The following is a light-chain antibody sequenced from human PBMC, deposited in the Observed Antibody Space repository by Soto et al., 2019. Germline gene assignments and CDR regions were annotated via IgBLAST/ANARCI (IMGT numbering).Light chain of an antibody. V-gene: IGLV2-11*01. CDR1: SGDVGGHDF. J-gene: IGLJ2*01. Sequence: QSALTQPPSVSGSPGQSVTISCTGISGDVGGHDFVSWYQQHPGKAPKLIIYDVDKRPSGVPDRFSGSRSGNTASLTISGLQADDEADYYCQTWGTGIQVFGGGTKVTVL. CDR2: DVD. CDR3: QTWGTGIQV.